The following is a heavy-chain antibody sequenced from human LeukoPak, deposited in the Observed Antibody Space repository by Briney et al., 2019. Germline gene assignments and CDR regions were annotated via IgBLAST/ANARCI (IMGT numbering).Heavy chain of an antibody. CDR1: GFTFSSYW. V-gene: IGHV3-7*01. D-gene: IGHD2-15*01. CDR3: ARSGPICSGGSCYYRY. CDR2: IKQDGSEE. J-gene: IGHJ4*02. Sequence: SGGSLRLSCAASGFTFSSYWMSWARQAPGKGLEWVANIKQDGSEEYYVDSVKGRFTISRDNAKNSLYLQMNSLRAEDTAVYYCARSGPICSGGSCYYRYWGQGTLVTVSS.